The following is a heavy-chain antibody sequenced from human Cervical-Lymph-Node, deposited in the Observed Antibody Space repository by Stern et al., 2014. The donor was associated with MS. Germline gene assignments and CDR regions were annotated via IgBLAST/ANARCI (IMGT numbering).Heavy chain of an antibody. V-gene: IGHV3-21*06. J-gene: IGHJ4*02. Sequence: EVQLVESGGGLVKPGGSLRLSCAASGFPFRYYTINWVRQAPGKGLEWVSSISSSGSDIHYADSVKGRFTSSRDNTKNSLFLQMNSLRAEDTGVYYCARSAMVRAEDHWGQGTLVTVSS. CDR2: ISSSGSDI. CDR3: ARSAMVRAEDH. CDR1: GFPFRYYT. D-gene: IGHD3-10*01.